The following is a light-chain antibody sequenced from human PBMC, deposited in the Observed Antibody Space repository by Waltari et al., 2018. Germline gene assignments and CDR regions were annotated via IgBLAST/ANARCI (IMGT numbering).Light chain of an antibody. CDR3: AAWDDSLIGRV. J-gene: IGLJ3*02. V-gene: IGLV1-44*01. CDR1: SSNIGTNT. Sequence: QSVLTQQPSTSGTPGQTVTISCSGSSSNIGTNTVTWYQQFPGTAPKVLVFANFPRPSGVPNRFSASKSGTSASLVISGLQSEDEGDYFCAAWDDSLIGRVFGGGTTLTVL. CDR2: ANF.